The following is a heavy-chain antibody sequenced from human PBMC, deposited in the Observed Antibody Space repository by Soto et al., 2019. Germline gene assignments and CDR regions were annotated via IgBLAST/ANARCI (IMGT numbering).Heavy chain of an antibody. Sequence: GGSLRLSCAASGFTFSSYAMSWVRQAPGKGLEWVSAISGSGGSTYYADSVKGRFTISRDNSKNTLYLQMNSLRAEDTAVYYCAKGLAAAGTVGYYFDYWGQGTLVTVSS. CDR2: ISGSGGST. J-gene: IGHJ4*02. CDR3: AKGLAAAGTVGYYFDY. CDR1: GFTFSSYA. V-gene: IGHV3-23*01. D-gene: IGHD6-13*01.